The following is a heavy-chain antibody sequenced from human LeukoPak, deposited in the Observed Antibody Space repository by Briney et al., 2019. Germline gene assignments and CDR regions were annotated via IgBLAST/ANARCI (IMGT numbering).Heavy chain of an antibody. Sequence: VRQAXXXXVEXVAGINWNGGSTGYADSGKRRFTIARDKGKNSLELKMNSLRAEDTALYHCARETVLRFLEWYTGERWFDPWGQGTLVTVSS. J-gene: IGHJ5*02. CDR2: INWNGGST. D-gene: IGHD3-3*01. V-gene: IGHV3-20*01. CDR3: ARETVLRFLEWYTGERWFDP.